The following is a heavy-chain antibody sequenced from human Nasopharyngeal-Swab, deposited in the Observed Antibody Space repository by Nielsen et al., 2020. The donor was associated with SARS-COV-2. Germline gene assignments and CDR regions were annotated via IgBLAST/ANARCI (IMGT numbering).Heavy chain of an antibody. D-gene: IGHD3-10*01. CDR3: SREITMVRGVMLDY. J-gene: IGHJ4*02. CDR2: ISSSSSYI. V-gene: IGHV3-21*01. CDR1: GFTFSSYS. Sequence: GESLKISCAASGFTFSSYSMNWVRQATGKGLEWVSSISSSSSYIYYADSVKGRFNISRDNAKNSLYLQMNSLRAEDTAVYYCSREITMVRGVMLDYWGQGTLVTVSS.